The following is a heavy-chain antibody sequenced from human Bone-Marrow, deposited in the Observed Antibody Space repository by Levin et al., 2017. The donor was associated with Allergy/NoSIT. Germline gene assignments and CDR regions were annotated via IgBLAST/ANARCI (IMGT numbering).Heavy chain of an antibody. D-gene: IGHD3-10*01. J-gene: IGHJ1*01. CDR3: VSLRRFRRPIRVFGH. CDR1: GDTFTELA. V-gene: IGHV1-24*01. Sequence: ASVKVSCKVSGDTFTELAIHWVRQAPGEGLEWMGGFDPEHGERDHAPTHAGRFTMTEDTTTATAHMELSTLTSQDTAVYYCVSLRRFRRPIRVFGHWGPGSLVTVS. CDR2: FDPEHGER.